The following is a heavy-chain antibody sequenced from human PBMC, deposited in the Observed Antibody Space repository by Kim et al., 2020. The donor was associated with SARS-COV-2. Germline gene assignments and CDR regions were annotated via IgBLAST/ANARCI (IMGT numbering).Heavy chain of an antibody. J-gene: IGHJ6*02. CDR3: ARGGTGGPTSGIDV. V-gene: IGHV1-18*04. CDR1: GYTFTSYG. CDR2: INTNNGNT. D-gene: IGHD2-15*01. Sequence: ASVKVSCKASGYTFTSYGMSWVRQAPGQGLEWMGWINTNNGNTNYAQKFQGRITMTTDTSTSTAYMELRSLRSDDTAVYYCARGGTGGPTSGIDVWGQGTTGTVSS.